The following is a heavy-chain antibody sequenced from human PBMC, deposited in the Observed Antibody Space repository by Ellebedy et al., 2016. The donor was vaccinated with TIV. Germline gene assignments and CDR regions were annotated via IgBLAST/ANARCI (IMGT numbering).Heavy chain of an antibody. J-gene: IGHJ4*02. Sequence: AASVKVSCKASGYTFTGHHMHWVRQAPGQGLEWMGWINPNSGGTNYAQKFQGRVTMTRDTSISTAYMDLRSLRSDDTAVYYCARDMVQGVVARYLWFDYWGQGTLVTVSS. D-gene: IGHD2-21*01. CDR1: GYTFTGHH. CDR2: INPNSGGT. CDR3: ARDMVQGVVARYLWFDY. V-gene: IGHV1-2*02.